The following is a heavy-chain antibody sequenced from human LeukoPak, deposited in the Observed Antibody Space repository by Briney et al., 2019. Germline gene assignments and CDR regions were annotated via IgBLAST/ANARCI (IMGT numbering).Heavy chain of an antibody. Sequence: GGSLRLSCAASGFTFSNYWMHWVRQAPGKGLVWVSRINSDGINTSYADSVKGRFTISRDNAKNTLNLQMNSLRAEDTAVYYCARGANYYDSSGSMGYWGQGTLVTVSS. CDR3: ARGANYYDSSGSMGY. V-gene: IGHV3-74*01. J-gene: IGHJ4*02. D-gene: IGHD3-22*01. CDR1: GFTFSNYW. CDR2: INSDGINT.